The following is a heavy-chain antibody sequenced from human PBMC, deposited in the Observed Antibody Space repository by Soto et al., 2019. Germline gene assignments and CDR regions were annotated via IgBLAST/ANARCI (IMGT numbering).Heavy chain of an antibody. CDR2: INPSGGST. CDR1: GYTFTSYY. J-gene: IGHJ3*02. D-gene: IGHD3-22*01. Sequence: GASVKVSCKASGYTFTSYYMHWVRQAPGQGLEWMGIINPSGGSTSYAQKSQGRVTMTRDTSTSTVYMELSSLRSEDTAVYYCASYDSGGTNAFDIWGQGTMVTVSS. CDR3: ASYDSGGTNAFDI. V-gene: IGHV1-46*01.